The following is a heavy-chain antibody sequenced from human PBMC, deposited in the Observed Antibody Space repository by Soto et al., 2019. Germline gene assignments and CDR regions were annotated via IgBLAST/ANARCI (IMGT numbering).Heavy chain of an antibody. Sequence: ASVKVSCKASGYTFTSYYMNWVRQAPGQGLEWLGIINPSGGYTTYAQRFLGRVTITSDTSTSTVHMELGSLRSEDTAVYYCARSRCLRCGQPAYWAQGTRVTVSS. V-gene: IGHV1-46*03. CDR3: ARSRCLRCGQPAY. D-gene: IGHD2-2*01. J-gene: IGHJ1*01. CDR1: GYTFTSYY. CDR2: INPSGGYT.